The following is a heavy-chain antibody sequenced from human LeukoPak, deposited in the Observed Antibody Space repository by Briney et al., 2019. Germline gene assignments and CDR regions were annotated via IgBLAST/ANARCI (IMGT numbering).Heavy chain of an antibody. Sequence: GRSLRLSCAASGFTFSSYAMHWVRQAPGKGLEWVAVISYDGSNKYYADSVKGRFTISRDNSKNTLYLQMNSLRAEDTAVYYCAREADGAGGNLDYWGQGTLVTVSS. D-gene: IGHD3-16*01. CDR1: GFTFSSYA. CDR2: ISYDGSNK. CDR3: AREADGAGGNLDY. V-gene: IGHV3-30-3*01. J-gene: IGHJ4*02.